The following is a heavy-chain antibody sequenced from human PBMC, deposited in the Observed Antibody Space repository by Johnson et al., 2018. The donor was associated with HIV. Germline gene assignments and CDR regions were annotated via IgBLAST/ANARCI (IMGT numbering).Heavy chain of an antibody. CDR3: TTESVGYYDSSGYYSVGMGGAFDI. V-gene: IGHV3-15*01. Sequence: VHLVESGGDLVKPGGSLRLSCAASGFTFSNAWMSWVRQAPGKGLEWVGHIKSKTDGGTTDYAAPVKGRFTISRDDSKNTLYLHMNSLKSEDTAVYYCTTESVGYYDSSGYYSVGMGGAFDIWGEGTMVTVSS. CDR1: GFTFSNAW. CDR2: IKSKTDGGTT. D-gene: IGHD3-22*01. J-gene: IGHJ3*02.